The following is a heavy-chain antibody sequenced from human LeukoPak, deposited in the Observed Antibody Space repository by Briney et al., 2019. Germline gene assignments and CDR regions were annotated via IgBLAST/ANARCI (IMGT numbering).Heavy chain of an antibody. CDR1: GDSISSYY. CDR3: ARDSYRGYSYGPSMDWFDP. J-gene: IGHJ5*02. CDR2: IYYSGST. Sequence: SETLSLTCTVSGDSISSYYWSWIRQPPGKGLEWIGYIYYSGSTNYNPSLKSRVTISVDTSKNQFSLKLSSVTAADTAVYYCARDSYRGYSYGPSMDWFDPWGQGTLVTVSS. V-gene: IGHV4-59*01. D-gene: IGHD5-18*01.